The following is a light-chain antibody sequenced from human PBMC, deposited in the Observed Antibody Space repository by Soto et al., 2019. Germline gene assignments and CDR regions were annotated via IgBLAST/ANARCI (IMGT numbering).Light chain of an antibody. Sequence: IRMTQSPSSLSASTGDRVTITCRASQGISSYLAWYQQKPGKAPKLLIYAASTLQSGVPSRFSGSGSGTDFTLTISCLQSEDFATYYCQQYYSYPWTFGQGTKVDI. V-gene: IGKV1-8*01. CDR2: AAS. CDR3: QQYYSYPWT. J-gene: IGKJ1*01. CDR1: QGISSY.